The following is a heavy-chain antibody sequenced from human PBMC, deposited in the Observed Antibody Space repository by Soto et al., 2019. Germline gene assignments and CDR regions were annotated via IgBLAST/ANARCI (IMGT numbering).Heavy chain of an antibody. CDR2: ISSSSSYI. D-gene: IGHD2-8*01. J-gene: IGHJ4*01. Sequence: GGSLRLSCAASGFTFSSYSMNWVRQAPGKGLEWVSSISSSSSYIYYADSVKGRFTIPKDASRNTVHLHMNSLRADDTATYFCVSWVSAHFDYWGHGTPVTVSS. CDR1: GFTFSSYS. CDR3: VSWVSAHFDY. V-gene: IGHV3-21*04.